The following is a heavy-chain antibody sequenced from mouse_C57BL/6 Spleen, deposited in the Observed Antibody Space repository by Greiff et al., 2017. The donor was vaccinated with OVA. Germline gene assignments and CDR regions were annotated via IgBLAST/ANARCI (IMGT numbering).Heavy chain of an antibody. J-gene: IGHJ1*03. D-gene: IGHD1-1*01. Sequence: EVKLVESGGGLVQPGGSMKLSCAASGFTFSDAWMDWVRQSPEKGLEWVAEIRNKANNHATYYAESVKGRFTISRDDSKSSVYLQMNSLRAEDTGIYYCTRGRLLRYPYWYFDVWGTGTTVTVSS. V-gene: IGHV6-6*01. CDR3: TRGRLLRYPYWYFDV. CDR1: GFTFSDAW. CDR2: IRNKANNHAT.